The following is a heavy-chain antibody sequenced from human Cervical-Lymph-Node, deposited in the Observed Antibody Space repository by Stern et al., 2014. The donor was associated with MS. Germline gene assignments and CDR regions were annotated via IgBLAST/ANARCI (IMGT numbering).Heavy chain of an antibody. CDR2: INPSGGST. V-gene: IGHV1-46*03. D-gene: IGHD5-18*01. J-gene: IGHJ6*02. CDR3: AREYTYGMDV. Sequence: QMQLVQSGAEVRKPGASVTLSCKASGYTFTTYYMHWVRQAPGQGLEWMGLINPSGGSTTYVQKFQDRVTVTRDTSTGTVYMDLSSLRSEDTAVYYCAREYTYGMDVWGQGTTVTVSS. CDR1: GYTFTTYY.